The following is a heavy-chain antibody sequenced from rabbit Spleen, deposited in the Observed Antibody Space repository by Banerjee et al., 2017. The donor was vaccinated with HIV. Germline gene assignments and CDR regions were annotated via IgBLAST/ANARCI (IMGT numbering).Heavy chain of an antibody. CDR3: ARDSAGREDFNL. Sequence: QSLEESGGDLVKPGASLTLTCTASGVSFSLSSYMCWVRQAPGKGLECIACIYADFSGSTYYASWAKGRFTISKTSSTTVTLQMTSLTAADTATYFCARDSAGREDFNLWGQGTLVTVS. J-gene: IGHJ4*01. V-gene: IGHV1S40*01. D-gene: IGHD4-2*01. CDR1: GVSFSLSSY. CDR2: IYADFSGST.